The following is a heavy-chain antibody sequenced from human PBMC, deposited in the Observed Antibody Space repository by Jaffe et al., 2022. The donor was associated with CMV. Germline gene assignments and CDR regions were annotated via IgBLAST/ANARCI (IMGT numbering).Heavy chain of an antibody. CDR3: ARGYCSSTSCYGRNNWFDP. CDR1: GGSISSSSYY. J-gene: IGHJ5*02. D-gene: IGHD2-2*01. V-gene: IGHV4-39*01. Sequence: QLQLQESGPGLVKPSETLSLTCTVSGGSISSSSYYWGWIRQPPGKGLEWIGSIYYSGSTYYNPSLKSRVTISVDTSKNQFSLKLSSVTAADTAVYYCARGYCSSTSCYGRNNWFDPWGQGTLVTVSS. CDR2: IYYSGST.